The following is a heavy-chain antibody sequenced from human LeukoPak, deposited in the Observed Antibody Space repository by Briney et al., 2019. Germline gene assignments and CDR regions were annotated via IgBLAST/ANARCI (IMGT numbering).Heavy chain of an antibody. CDR1: GFTFSSYG. CDR3: AKGPGNIVVVPAAISCFQH. V-gene: IGHV3-30*18. Sequence: GSLRLSCAASGFTFSSYGMHWVRQAPGKGLEWVAVISYDGGNKYYADSVKGRFTISRDNSKNTLYLQMNSLRAEDTAVYYCAKGPGNIVVVPAAISCFQHWGQGTLVTVSS. J-gene: IGHJ1*01. D-gene: IGHD2-2*01. CDR2: ISYDGGNK.